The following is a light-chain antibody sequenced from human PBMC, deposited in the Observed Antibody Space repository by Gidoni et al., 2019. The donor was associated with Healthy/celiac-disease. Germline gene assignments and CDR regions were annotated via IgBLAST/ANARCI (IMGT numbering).Light chain of an antibody. CDR2: AAS. Sequence: DIQMTQSPSSLSASVGDRVTITCRASQSIGSHLNWYQQKPGKAPNILIYAASSWQSGVPSRFSGSGSWTDFTLSISSLQPEDFTTYYCQQTYSTPWTFGQGTKLEI. V-gene: IGKV1-39*01. CDR3: QQTYSTPWT. J-gene: IGKJ1*01. CDR1: QSIGSH.